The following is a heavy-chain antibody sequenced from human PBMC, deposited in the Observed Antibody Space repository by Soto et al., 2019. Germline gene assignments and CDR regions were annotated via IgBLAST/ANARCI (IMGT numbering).Heavy chain of an antibody. CDR1: GFTFSSYG. J-gene: IGHJ4*02. CDR3: AKDLAGDYVGY. V-gene: IGHV3-30*18. Sequence: QVQLVESGGGVVQPGRSLRLSCAASGFTFSSYGMHWVRQAPGKGLEWVAVISYDGSNKYYADSVKGRFTISRDNSKNTLYLQMNSLRAEDTAVYYCAKDLAGDYVGYWGQGTLVIVSS. CDR2: ISYDGSNK. D-gene: IGHD4-17*01.